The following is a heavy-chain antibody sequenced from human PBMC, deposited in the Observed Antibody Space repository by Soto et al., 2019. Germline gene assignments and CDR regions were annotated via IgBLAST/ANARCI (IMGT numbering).Heavy chain of an antibody. Sequence: EVQLVESGGGLVKPGGSLRLSCAASGFTFSSYSMNWVRQAPGKGLEWVSSISSSSSYIYYADSVKGRFTISRDNAKNSLYLQMNRLRAENTAVYYCARREMATVTTSWFDPWGQGTLVTVSS. D-gene: IGHD4-17*01. V-gene: IGHV3-21*01. CDR2: ISSSSSYI. CDR3: ARREMATVTTSWFDP. J-gene: IGHJ5*02. CDR1: GFTFSSYS.